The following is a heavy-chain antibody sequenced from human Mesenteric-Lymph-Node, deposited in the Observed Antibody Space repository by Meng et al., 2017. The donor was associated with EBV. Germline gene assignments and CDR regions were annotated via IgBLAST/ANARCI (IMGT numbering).Heavy chain of an antibody. CDR3: ARDLVVAATPDIWWFDP. CDR1: GGSISSSSYY. CDR2: IYYSGST. V-gene: IGHV4-39*07. J-gene: IGHJ5*02. D-gene: IGHD2-15*01. Sequence: GCGPGLGKPSAPRSLTCTVSGGSISSSSYYWGWIRQPPGKGLEWIGSIYYSGSTYYNPSLKSRVTISVDTSKNQFSLKLSSVTAADTAVYYCARDLVVAATPDIWWFDPWGQGTLVTVSS.